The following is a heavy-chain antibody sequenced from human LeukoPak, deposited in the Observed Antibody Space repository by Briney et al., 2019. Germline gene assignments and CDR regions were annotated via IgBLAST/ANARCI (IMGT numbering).Heavy chain of an antibody. D-gene: IGHD6-13*01. V-gene: IGHV3-23*01. J-gene: IGHJ4*02. CDR3: AKAAGYSSIWYGIFDY. CDR1: GFTFSSYA. Sequence: SGGSLRLSCAASGFTFSSYAMSWVRQAPGKGLEWVSAISGSGGSTYYADSVKGRFTISRDNSKNTLYLQMNSLRAEDTAVYYCAKAAGYSSIWYGIFDYWGQGTLVTVSS. CDR2: ISGSGGST.